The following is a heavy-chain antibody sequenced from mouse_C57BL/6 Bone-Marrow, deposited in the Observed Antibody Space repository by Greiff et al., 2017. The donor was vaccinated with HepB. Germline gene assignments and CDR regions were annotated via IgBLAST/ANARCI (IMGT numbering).Heavy chain of an antibody. CDR1: GYTFTSYW. CDR2: IHPNSGST. V-gene: IGHV1-62-3*01. CDR3: ARSPMVTTYFDY. D-gene: IGHD2-2*01. Sequence: QVQLQQPGAELVKPGASVKLSCKASGYTFTSYWMHWVKQRPGRGLEWIGRIHPNSGSTNYNEKFKSKATLTVDKSSSTAYMQLSSLTSEDSAVYYCARSPMVTTYFDYWGQGTTLTVSS. J-gene: IGHJ2*01.